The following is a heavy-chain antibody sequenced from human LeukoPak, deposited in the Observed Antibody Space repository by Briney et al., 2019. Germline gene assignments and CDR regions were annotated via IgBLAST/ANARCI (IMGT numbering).Heavy chain of an antibody. CDR1: GYTFTGYY. D-gene: IGHD5-12*01. CDR2: INPNSGGT. J-gene: IGHJ4*02. V-gene: IGHV1-2*02. Sequence: ASVKVSCKASGYTFTGYYMHRVRQAPGRGLEWMGWINPNSGGTKYAQKFQGRVTMTRDTSITTAYMELSRLRSDDTAVYYCARELVATMVDYWGQGTLVTVSS. CDR3: ARELVATMVDY.